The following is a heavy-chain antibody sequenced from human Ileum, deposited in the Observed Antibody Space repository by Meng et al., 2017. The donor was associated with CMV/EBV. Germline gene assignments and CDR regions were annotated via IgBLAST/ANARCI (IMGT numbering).Heavy chain of an antibody. Sequence: GESLKISCAASGFTFSSYSMNWVRQAPGKGLEWVSSISSSSSYIYYADSVKGRFTISRDNAKNSLYLQMNSLRAEDTAVYYCSNTRAGNYYYGMDVWGQGTSVTVSS. CDR2: ISSSSSYI. CDR3: SNTRAGNYYYGMDV. D-gene: IGHD3-10*01. J-gene: IGHJ6*02. CDR1: GFTFSSYS. V-gene: IGHV3-21*01.